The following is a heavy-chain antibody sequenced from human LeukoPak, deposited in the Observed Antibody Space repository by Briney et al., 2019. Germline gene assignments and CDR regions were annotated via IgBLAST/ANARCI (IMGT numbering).Heavy chain of an antibody. D-gene: IGHD5-24*01. CDR2: IKQDGGEK. J-gene: IGHJ3*02. Sequence: GGSLRLSCAASGFTFSSYWMSWVRQAPGKGLEWVANIKQDGGEKYYVDSVKGRFTISRDHAKNSLYLQMNSLRAEDTAVYYCARGRDGYNYKYSRDGVIGAFDIWGQGTMVTVSS. CDR1: GFTFSSYW. V-gene: IGHV3-7*01. CDR3: ARGRDGYNYKYSRDGVIGAFDI.